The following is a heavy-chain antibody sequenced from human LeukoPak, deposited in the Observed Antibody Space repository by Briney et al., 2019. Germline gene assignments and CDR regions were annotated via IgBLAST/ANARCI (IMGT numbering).Heavy chain of an antibody. J-gene: IGHJ2*01. CDR2: IYYSGST. CDR3: ARRAPYWYFDL. Sequence: SETLSLTCTVSGGSISSYYWSWFRQPPGKGLGWIGYIYYSGSTNYNPSLKSRVTISVDTSKNQFSLKLSSVTAADTAVYYCARRAPYWYFDLWGRGTLVTVSS. CDR1: GGSISSYY. V-gene: IGHV4-59*08.